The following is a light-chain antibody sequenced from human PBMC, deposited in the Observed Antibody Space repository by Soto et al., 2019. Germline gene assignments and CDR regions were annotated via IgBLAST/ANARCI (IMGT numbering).Light chain of an antibody. CDR1: QSINNY. CDR3: LQSYRTPLT. Sequence: DIMMTQSPASLSASVGERATITFRASQSINNYLSWYQQKPGKAPNLLIFGASTLQSGVPSRFSGSGSGTDFTLTISSLQPEDFATYYCLQSYRTPLTFGGGTKVDIK. J-gene: IGKJ4*01. CDR2: GAS. V-gene: IGKV1-39*01.